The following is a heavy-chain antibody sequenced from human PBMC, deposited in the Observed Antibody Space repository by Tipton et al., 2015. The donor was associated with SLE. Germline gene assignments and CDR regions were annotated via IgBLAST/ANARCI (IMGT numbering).Heavy chain of an antibody. CDR3: ARGQGDAFDI. CDR1: GGSFSGYY. Sequence: GLVKPSETLSLTCAVYGGSFSGYYWSWIRQPPGKGLEWIGEINHRGSSKYNPSLKSRVTISVDRSKNQFSLRLQSVTAADTAVYYCARGQGDAFDIWGQGTMVTVSS. CDR2: INHRGSS. J-gene: IGHJ3*02. V-gene: IGHV4-34*01.